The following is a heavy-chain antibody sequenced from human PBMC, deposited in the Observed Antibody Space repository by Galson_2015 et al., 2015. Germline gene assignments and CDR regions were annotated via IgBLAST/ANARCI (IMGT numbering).Heavy chain of an antibody. J-gene: IGHJ4*02. CDR1: GYTFTSYD. CDR3: ARGFRSYYDYVWGSYRPDY. V-gene: IGHV1-8*01. CDR2: MNPNSGNT. Sequence: SVKVSCKASGYTFTSYDINWVRQATGQGLEWMGWMNPNSGNTGYAQKFQGRVTMTRNASISTAYMELSSLRSEDTAVYYCARGFRSYYDYVWGSYRPDYWGQGTLVTVSS. D-gene: IGHD3-16*02.